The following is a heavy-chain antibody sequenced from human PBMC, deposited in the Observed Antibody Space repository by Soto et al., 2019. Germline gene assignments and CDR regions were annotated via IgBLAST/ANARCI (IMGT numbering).Heavy chain of an antibody. CDR3: ASYYYGSGSYYSYYGMDV. CDR2: ISAYNGNT. Sequence: ASVKVSCKASGYTFTSYGITWVRQAPGQGLEWMGWISAYNGNTNYAQKLQGRVTMTTDTSTSTAYMELRSLRSDDTAVYYCASYYYGSGSYYSYYGMDVWGQGTMVTVSS. D-gene: IGHD3-10*01. CDR1: GYTFTSYG. V-gene: IGHV1-18*01. J-gene: IGHJ6*02.